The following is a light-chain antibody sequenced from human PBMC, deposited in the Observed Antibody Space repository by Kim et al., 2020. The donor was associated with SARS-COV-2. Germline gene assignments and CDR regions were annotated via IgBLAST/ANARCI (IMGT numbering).Light chain of an antibody. CDR1: QSISSY. J-gene: IGKJ2*01. Sequence: ASVGDRVTITCRASQSISSYLNWYQQKPGKAPKLLIYAASSLKSGVPSRFSGSGSGTDFTLTISSLQPEDFATYYCQQSYSTPPYTFGQGTKLEI. CDR2: AAS. V-gene: IGKV1-39*01. CDR3: QQSYSTPPYT.